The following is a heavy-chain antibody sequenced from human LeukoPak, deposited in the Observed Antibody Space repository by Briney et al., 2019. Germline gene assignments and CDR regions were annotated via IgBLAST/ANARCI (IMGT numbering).Heavy chain of an antibody. Sequence: GGSLRLSCAASGFTFSSYAMSWVRQAPGKGLEWVSAISGSGGSTYYADSVKVRFTISRDNSKNTLYLQMNSLRAEDTAVYYCAKDSVWGSYRPTQIDYWGQGTLVTVSS. CDR2: ISGSGGST. CDR3: AKDSVWGSYRPTQIDY. D-gene: IGHD3-16*02. V-gene: IGHV3-23*01. J-gene: IGHJ4*02. CDR1: GFTFSSYA.